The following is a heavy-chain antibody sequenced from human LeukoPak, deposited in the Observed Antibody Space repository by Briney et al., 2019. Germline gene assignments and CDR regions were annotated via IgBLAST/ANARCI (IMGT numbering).Heavy chain of an antibody. CDR2: IWYHGRNK. J-gene: IGHJ4*02. D-gene: IGHD5-24*01. Sequence: GGSLRLSCAASGFTFRSYAISWVRQAPGKGLEWVAVIWYHGRNKDYADSVKGRFSISRDNSKNTLYLQLDNLRAEDSAVYYCVREETTGNRDAYNSFDYWGQGTPVTVSS. CDR1: GFTFRSYA. V-gene: IGHV3-33*08. CDR3: VREETTGNRDAYNSFDY.